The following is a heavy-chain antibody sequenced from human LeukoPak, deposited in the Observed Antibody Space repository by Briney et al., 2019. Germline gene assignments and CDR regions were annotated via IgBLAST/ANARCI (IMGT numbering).Heavy chain of an antibody. CDR3: AGANYDILTGYYFASHYFDY. CDR1: GGSISSGGYY. Sequence: PSQTLSLTCTVSGGSISSGGYYWSWIRQHPGKGLEWIGYIYYSGSTYYNPSLKSRVTISVDTSKNQFSLKLSSVTAADTAVYYCAGANYDILTGYYFASHYFDYWGQGTLVTVSS. V-gene: IGHV4-31*03. D-gene: IGHD3-9*01. J-gene: IGHJ4*02. CDR2: IYYSGST.